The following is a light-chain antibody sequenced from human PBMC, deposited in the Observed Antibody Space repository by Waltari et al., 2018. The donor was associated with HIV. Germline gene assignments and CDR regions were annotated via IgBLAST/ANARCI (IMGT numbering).Light chain of an antibody. CDR2: EVY. Sequence: QSALTQPPTASGSPGQSVTISCSGTSNEVGPYDLFSWYQQHPDKAPRLIIYEVYKRPSGVPDRFSGSKSGNTASLTVSGLQAEDEADYYCTSYAGSDNLMLFGGGTKVTVL. CDR3: TSYAGSDNLML. CDR1: SNEVGPYDL. V-gene: IGLV2-8*01. J-gene: IGLJ2*01.